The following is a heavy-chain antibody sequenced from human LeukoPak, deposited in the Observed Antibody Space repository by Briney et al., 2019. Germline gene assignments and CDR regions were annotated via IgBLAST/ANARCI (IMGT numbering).Heavy chain of an antibody. CDR1: GYTFTSYY. D-gene: IGHD3-22*01. V-gene: IGHV1-46*01. J-gene: IGHJ3*02. CDR2: INPSGGST. Sequence: ASVKVSCKASGYTFTSYYMHWVRQAPGQGLEWMGIINPSGGSTSYAQKFQGRVTMTRDTSTSTVYMELSSLRSEDTAVYYCARVFRPYYYDSSGYYLHAFDIWGQGTMVTVSS. CDR3: ARVFRPYYYDSSGYYLHAFDI.